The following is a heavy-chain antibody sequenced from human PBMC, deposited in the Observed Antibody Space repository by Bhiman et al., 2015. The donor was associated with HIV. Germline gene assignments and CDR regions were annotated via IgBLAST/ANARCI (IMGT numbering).Heavy chain of an antibody. CDR2: ISGSGTKT. CDR1: GFTFYNHV. CDR3: AKGDGTATTFGAFDI. Sequence: EVQLLESGGGLVQPGGSLRLSCAASGFTFYNHVMSWVRQAPGKGLEWVSAISGSGTKTHYTDSVKGRFTISRDNSKSALFLQMNSLRAEDTAVYFCAKGDGTATTFGAFDIRGQGTKVTVSS. D-gene: IGHD4-17*01. J-gene: IGHJ3*02. V-gene: IGHV3-23*01.